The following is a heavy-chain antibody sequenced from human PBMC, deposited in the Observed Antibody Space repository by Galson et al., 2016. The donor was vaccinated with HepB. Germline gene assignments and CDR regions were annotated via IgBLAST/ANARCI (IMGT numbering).Heavy chain of an antibody. D-gene: IGHD2-2*01. Sequence: SLRLSCAASGFTFSTYAMSWVRQAPGQGLEWVSAISGGGGSTYYADPVKGRFTISRDNSKKTLYLQMTSLRAEEPAVYYCANGPVVPAAHLYYWGQGTLVTVAS. CDR3: ANGPVVPAAHLYY. J-gene: IGHJ4*02. CDR2: ISGGGGST. V-gene: IGHV3-23*01. CDR1: GFTFSTYA.